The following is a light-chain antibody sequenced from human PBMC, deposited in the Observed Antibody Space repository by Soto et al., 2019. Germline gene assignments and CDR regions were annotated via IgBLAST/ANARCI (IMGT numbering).Light chain of an antibody. J-gene: IGKJ1*01. Sequence: IVLTQSPATLPLSPGERATLSCMASQSVSSFYLAWSQYKPGQAPRLRIYGSSSRATGIPDRFSGSGSGTDFTLTISRLEPEDFAVYYCHQYGSSPPRTFGQGTKVDIK. CDR1: QSVSSFY. CDR2: GSS. V-gene: IGKV3-20*01. CDR3: HQYGSSPPRT.